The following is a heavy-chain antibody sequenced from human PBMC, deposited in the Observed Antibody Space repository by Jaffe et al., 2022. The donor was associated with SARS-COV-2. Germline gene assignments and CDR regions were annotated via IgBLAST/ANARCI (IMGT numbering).Heavy chain of an antibody. CDR1: GGSIRSGSYY. D-gene: IGHD2-2*01. CDR3: ARGYCSSTSCYFHY. J-gene: IGHJ4*02. CDR2: IYTSGST. Sequence: QVQLQESGPGLVKPSQTLSLTCTVSGGSIRSGSYYWSWIRQPAGKGLEWIGRIYTSGSTNYNPSLKSRVIISANTSKNQFSLNLSSLTAADTAVYYCARGYCSSTSCYFHYWGQGTLVTVSS. V-gene: IGHV4-61*02.